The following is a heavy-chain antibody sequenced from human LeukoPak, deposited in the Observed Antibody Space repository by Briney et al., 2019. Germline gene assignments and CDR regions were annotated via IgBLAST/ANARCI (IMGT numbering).Heavy chain of an antibody. D-gene: IGHD5-12*01. CDR2: IYPGGSDT. Sequence: GESLKISCKGSGYSFTSYWIGWVRQMPGKGLEWMGIIYPGGSDTRYSPSFQGQVTISADKSISTAYLQWSSLKASDTAMYYCASQGVYSGYDWYFDYWGQGTLVTVSS. V-gene: IGHV5-51*01. J-gene: IGHJ4*02. CDR1: GYSFTSYW. CDR3: ASQGVYSGYDWYFDY.